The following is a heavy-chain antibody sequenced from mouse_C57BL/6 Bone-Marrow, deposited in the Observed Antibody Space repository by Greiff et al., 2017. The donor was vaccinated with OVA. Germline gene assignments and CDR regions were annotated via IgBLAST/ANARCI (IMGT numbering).Heavy chain of an antibody. CDR3: ARDRGYYGSHWYFDV. Sequence: DVMLVESGGGLVKPGGSLKLSCAASGFTFSSYAMSWVRQTPEKRLEWVATISDGGSYTYYPDNVKGRFTISRDNAKNNLYLQMSHLKSEDTAMYYCARDRGYYGSHWYFDVWGTGTTVTVSS. J-gene: IGHJ1*03. D-gene: IGHD1-1*01. CDR1: GFTFSSYA. V-gene: IGHV5-4*01. CDR2: ISDGGSYT.